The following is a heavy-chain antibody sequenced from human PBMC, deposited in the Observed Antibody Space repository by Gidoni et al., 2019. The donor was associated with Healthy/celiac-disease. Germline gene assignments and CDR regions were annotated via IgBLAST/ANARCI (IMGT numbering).Heavy chain of an antibody. V-gene: IGHV1-8*01. D-gene: IGHD6-19*01. J-gene: IGHJ4*02. CDR3: ARGVIAVAGTFSY. Sequence: QVQLVQSGAEAKKPGASVKVYCKASGYTFTSYDINWVRQATGQGLEWMGWMKPNSGNTGYAQKSQGRDTMTRNTSISTAYMELSSLRSEDTAVYYCARGVIAVAGTFSYWGQGTLVTVSS. CDR2: MKPNSGNT. CDR1: GYTFTSYD.